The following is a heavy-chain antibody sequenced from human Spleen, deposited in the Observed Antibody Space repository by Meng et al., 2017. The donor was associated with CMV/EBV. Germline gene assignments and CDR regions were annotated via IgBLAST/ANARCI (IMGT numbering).Heavy chain of an antibody. CDR1: RFTFSSYA. Sequence: GESLKISCAPSRFTFSSYAMSWVRQAAGKGLEWVSAISGSGRSTYYADSVKGRFTISRDNSKNTLFLQMNSLRAEDTAVYYCARSHGGYQLLDYFDYWGQGTLVTRLL. V-gene: IGHV3-23*01. D-gene: IGHD2-2*01. CDR3: ARSHGGYQLLDYFDY. J-gene: IGHJ4*02. CDR2: ISGSGRST.